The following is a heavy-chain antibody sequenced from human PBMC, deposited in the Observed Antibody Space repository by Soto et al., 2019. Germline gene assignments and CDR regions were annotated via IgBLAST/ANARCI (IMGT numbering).Heavy chain of an antibody. CDR2: ISSGGDGT. CDR3: AKNGDFWSWGMDV. V-gene: IGHV3-23*01. D-gene: IGHD3-3*01. Sequence: HPGGSLRLSCAASGFTFYSYAMTWVRQAPGKGLEWVSIISSGGDGTYYADSVKGRFIMSRDNSKNTLNLQMNNLRAEDTAVYYCAKNGDFWSWGMDVWGQGTTVTVSS. CDR1: GFTFYSYA. J-gene: IGHJ6*02.